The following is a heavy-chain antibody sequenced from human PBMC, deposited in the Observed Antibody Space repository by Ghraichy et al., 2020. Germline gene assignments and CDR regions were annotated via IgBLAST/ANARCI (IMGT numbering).Heavy chain of an antibody. V-gene: IGHV3-23*01. Sequence: GGSLRLSCAASGFTFKNYAMSWVRQAPGKGLEWVSVISGSVGDTYYADSVKGRFTISRDNSNNTLYLVMNSLRAEDTAVYYCANAYKYQLLFDRWGQGALVTVSP. CDR2: ISGSVGDT. CDR3: ANAYKYQLLFDR. CDR1: GFTFKNYA. D-gene: IGHD5-24*01. J-gene: IGHJ4*02.